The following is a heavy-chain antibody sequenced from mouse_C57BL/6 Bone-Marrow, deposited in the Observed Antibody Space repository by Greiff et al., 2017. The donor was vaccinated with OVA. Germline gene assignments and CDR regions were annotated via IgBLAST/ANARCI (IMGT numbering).Heavy chain of an antibody. D-gene: IGHD1-1*01. CDR3: ARPYYGSSYWYFDV. CDR2: ISSCGSST. CDR1: GFTFSSYG. Sequence: EVQLVASGGDLVTPGGSLKLSCAASGFTFSSYGMSWVRQPPDKRLEWVATISSCGSSTSYPDSVTGRFTISRENAKNTRYLQMSSLKSEDTAMYYCARPYYGSSYWYFDVWGTGTTVTVSS. J-gene: IGHJ1*03. V-gene: IGHV5-6*01.